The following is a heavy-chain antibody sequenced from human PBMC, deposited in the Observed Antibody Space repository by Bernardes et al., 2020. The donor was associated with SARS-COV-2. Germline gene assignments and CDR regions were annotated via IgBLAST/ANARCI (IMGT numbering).Heavy chain of an antibody. CDR2: LYRGGSV. D-gene: IGHD3-22*01. J-gene: IGHJ4*02. V-gene: IGHV3-53*01. Sequence: GGTLRLSCAVSGFSISNYYMSWVRKGPGKGLEWVSVLYRGGSVDYTESVRGRFTFSRDTSKNTLYLQMNSLRAEDTAVYYCARLHYYDNSGLDFWGQGTLVTVSS. CDR1: GFSISNYY. CDR3: ARLHYYDNSGLDF.